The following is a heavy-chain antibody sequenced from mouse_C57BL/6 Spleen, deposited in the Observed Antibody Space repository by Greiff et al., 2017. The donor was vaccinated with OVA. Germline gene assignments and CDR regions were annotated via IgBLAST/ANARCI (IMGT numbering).Heavy chain of an antibody. Sequence: EVKLVESGGGLVKPGGSLKLSCAASGFTFSSYAMSWVRQTPEKRLEWVATISDGGSYTYYPDNVKGRFTISRDNAKNNLYLQMSHLKSEDTPMYFCASPYGYEGWFAYGGPGNLVTVSA. CDR2: ISDGGSYT. CDR3: ASPYGYEGWFAY. CDR1: GFTFSSYA. D-gene: IGHD2-2*01. V-gene: IGHV5-4*03. J-gene: IGHJ3*01.